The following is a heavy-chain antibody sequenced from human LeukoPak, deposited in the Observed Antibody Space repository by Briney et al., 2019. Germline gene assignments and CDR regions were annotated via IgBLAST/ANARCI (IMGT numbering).Heavy chain of an antibody. CDR1: GGSISSSSYY. J-gene: IGHJ4*02. Sequence: PSETLSLTCTVSGGSISSSSYYWGWIRQPPGKGLEWIGSIYYSGSTYYNPSLKSRVTISVDTSKNQFSLKLSSVTAADTAVYYCARDSITIFGVAPDDYWGQGTLVTVSS. D-gene: IGHD3-3*01. CDR2: IYYSGST. V-gene: IGHV4-39*07. CDR3: ARDSITIFGVAPDDY.